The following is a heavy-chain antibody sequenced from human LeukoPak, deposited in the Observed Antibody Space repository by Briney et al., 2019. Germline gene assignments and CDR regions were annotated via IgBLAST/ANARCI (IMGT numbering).Heavy chain of an antibody. CDR3: ARGSMIANNWFDP. J-gene: IGHJ5*02. D-gene: IGHD3-22*01. CDR2: IYYSGST. CDR1: GGSISSGGYY. V-gene: IGHV4-31*03. Sequence: SETLSFTCTVSGGSISSGGYYWSWIRQHPGKGLEWIGYIYYSGSTYYNPSLKSRVTISVDTSKNQFSLKLSSVTAADTAVYYCARGSMIANNWFDPWGQGTLVTVSS.